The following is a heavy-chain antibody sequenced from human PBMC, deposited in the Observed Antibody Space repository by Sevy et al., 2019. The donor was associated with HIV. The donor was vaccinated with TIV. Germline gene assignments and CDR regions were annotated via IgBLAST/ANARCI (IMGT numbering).Heavy chain of an antibody. V-gene: IGHV1-3*01. J-gene: IGHJ5*02. CDR3: ARTKPQARWFDP. CDR2: INAGNGNT. Sequence: ASVKVSCKASGYTFTSYAMHWVRQAPGQMLEWMGWINAGNGNTKYSQKFQGRVTITRDTSASTAYMELSSLRSEDTAVYYCARTKPQARWFDPWGQGTLVTVSS. CDR1: GYTFTSYA.